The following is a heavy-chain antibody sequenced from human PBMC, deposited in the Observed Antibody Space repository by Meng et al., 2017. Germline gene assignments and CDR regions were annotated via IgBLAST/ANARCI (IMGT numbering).Heavy chain of an antibody. D-gene: IGHD6-19*01. Sequence: LLRPDAEVSKPVASLKSYFTASGYTFTSDGISWVRQAPGQGLEWMGWISAYNGNTNYAQKLQGRVTMTTDTSTRTAYMELRSLRSDDTAVYYCARAGIAVAGPDYRGQRTLVTVSS. J-gene: IGHJ4*02. V-gene: IGHV1-18*01. CDR2: ISAYNGNT. CDR3: ARAGIAVAGPDY. CDR1: GYTFTSDG.